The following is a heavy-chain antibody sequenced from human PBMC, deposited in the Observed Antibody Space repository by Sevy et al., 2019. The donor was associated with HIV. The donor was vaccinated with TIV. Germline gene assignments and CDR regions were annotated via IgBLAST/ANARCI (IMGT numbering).Heavy chain of an antibody. CDR2: IKEDGSEK. CDR1: GFTFSSYW. Sequence: GGSLRLSCAASGFTFSSYWMTWVRQAPGKGLEWVANIKEDGSEKFYVDSVKGRFNISRDNAKNSLYLQMNSLRAEDTAVYYCARDHVKDGKGGDYYYHAMDVWGRGTTVTVSS. D-gene: IGHD3-16*01. V-gene: IGHV3-7*01. CDR3: ARDHVKDGKGGDYYYHAMDV. J-gene: IGHJ6*02.